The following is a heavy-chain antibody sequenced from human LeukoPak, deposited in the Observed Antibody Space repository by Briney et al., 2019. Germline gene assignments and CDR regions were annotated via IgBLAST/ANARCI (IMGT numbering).Heavy chain of an antibody. CDR2: IYTSGST. Sequence: SETLSLTCAVYGGSFSGYYWSWIRQPAGKGLEWIGRIYTSGSTNYNPSLKSRVTMSVDTSKNQFSLKLSSVTAADTAVYYCARDRAYGPPNWFDPWGQGTLVTVSS. CDR1: GGSFSGYY. D-gene: IGHD3-10*01. V-gene: IGHV4-4*07. J-gene: IGHJ5*02. CDR3: ARDRAYGPPNWFDP.